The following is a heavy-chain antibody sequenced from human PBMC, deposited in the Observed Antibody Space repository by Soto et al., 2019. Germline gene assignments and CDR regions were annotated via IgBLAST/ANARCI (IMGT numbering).Heavy chain of an antibody. CDR2: IYHTGST. CDR3: ARGVAVAGNYFDH. CDR1: GGSISGYY. Sequence: SETLSLTCTVSGGSISGYYWSWIRQPPGKGLEWIDYIYHTGSTNYNPSLKGRATLSVDMSKNQFSLKLSSVTAADTAVYYCARGVAVAGNYFDHWGQGTLVTVSS. D-gene: IGHD6-19*01. J-gene: IGHJ4*02. V-gene: IGHV4-59*01.